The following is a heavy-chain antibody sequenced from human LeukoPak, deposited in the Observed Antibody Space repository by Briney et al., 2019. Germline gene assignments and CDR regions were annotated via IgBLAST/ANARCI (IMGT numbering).Heavy chain of an antibody. D-gene: IGHD2-15*01. V-gene: IGHV3-33*01. CDR2: IWYDGSNK. Sequence: SGGSLRLSCAASGFTFSSYGMHWVRQAPGKGLEWVAVIWYDGSNKYYADSVKGRFTISRDNSKNTLYLQMNSLRAEDTAVYYCARDNHLGYCSGGSCYGHDYWGQGTLVTVSS. J-gene: IGHJ4*02. CDR1: GFTFSSYG. CDR3: ARDNHLGYCSGGSCYGHDY.